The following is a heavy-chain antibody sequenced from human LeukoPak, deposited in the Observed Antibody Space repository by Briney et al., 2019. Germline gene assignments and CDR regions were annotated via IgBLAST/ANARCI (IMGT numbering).Heavy chain of an antibody. CDR2: ISYDGSNK. Sequence: GGSLRLSCAASGFTFSSYAMHWVRQAPGKGLEWVAVISYDGSNKYYADSVKGRFTISRDNSKNTLYLQMNSLRAEDTAVYYCARELHTYYYGSGSHDAFDIWGQGTMVTVSS. V-gene: IGHV3-30*04. CDR1: GFTFSSYA. D-gene: IGHD3-10*01. CDR3: ARELHTYYYGSGSHDAFDI. J-gene: IGHJ3*02.